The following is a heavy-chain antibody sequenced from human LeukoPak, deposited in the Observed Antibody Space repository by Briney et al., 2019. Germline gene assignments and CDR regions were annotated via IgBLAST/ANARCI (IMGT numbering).Heavy chain of an antibody. Sequence: ASVKVSCKASGYTFTSYGISWVRQAPGQGLEWMGWISAYNGNTDYAQKLQGRVTMTTDTSTSTAYMELRSLRSDDTAVYYCARGIVVQPSASWFDPWGQGTPVTVSS. J-gene: IGHJ5*02. CDR3: ARGIVVQPSASWFDP. CDR1: GYTFTSYG. V-gene: IGHV1-18*01. CDR2: ISAYNGNT. D-gene: IGHD2-2*01.